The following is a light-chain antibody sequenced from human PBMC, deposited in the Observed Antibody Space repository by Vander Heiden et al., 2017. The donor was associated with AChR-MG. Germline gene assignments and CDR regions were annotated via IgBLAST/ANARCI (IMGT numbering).Light chain of an antibody. Sequence: QSVLTQPPSASGTPGQRVTIPCSGDSSNIGSNSVNWYQQLPETAPKLLIYSNNQRPSGVPDRFSGSKSGTSASLAISGLQSEDDADYYCAAWDDSLNGWVFGGGTRLTVL. CDR2: SNN. J-gene: IGLJ3*02. V-gene: IGLV1-44*01. CDR3: AAWDDSLNGWV. CDR1: SSNIGSNS.